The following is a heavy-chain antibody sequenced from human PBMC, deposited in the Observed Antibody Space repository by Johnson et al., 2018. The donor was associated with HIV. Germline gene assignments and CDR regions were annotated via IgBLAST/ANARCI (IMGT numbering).Heavy chain of an antibody. CDR2: ISYDGGSK. V-gene: IGHV3-30*04. Sequence: QVQLVESGGGVVQPGRSLRLSCAASGFTFSSYPMHWVRQAPGKGLEWVAIISYDGGSKYYADSVKGRFTVSRDNSKNTLYLQINSLRPEDTAVYYCARLPSGYSLDDLDIWGQGTMVTVSS. J-gene: IGHJ3*02. D-gene: IGHD5-18*01. CDR1: GFTFSSYP. CDR3: ARLPSGYSLDDLDI.